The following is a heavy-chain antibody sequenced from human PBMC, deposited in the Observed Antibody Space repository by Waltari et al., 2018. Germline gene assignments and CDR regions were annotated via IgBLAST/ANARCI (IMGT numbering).Heavy chain of an antibody. CDR1: GGSISSHY. CDR2: IYYSGST. J-gene: IGHJ5*02. V-gene: IGHV4-59*11. CDR3: ARVVTSKDYYGSGSKYNWFDP. D-gene: IGHD3-10*01. Sequence: QVQLQESGPGLVKPSETLSLTCTVSGGSISSHYWSWIRQPPGKGLEWIGYIYYSGSTNYNPSLKSRVTISVDTSKNQFSLKLSSVTAADTAVYYCARVVTSKDYYGSGSKYNWFDPWGQGTLVTVSS.